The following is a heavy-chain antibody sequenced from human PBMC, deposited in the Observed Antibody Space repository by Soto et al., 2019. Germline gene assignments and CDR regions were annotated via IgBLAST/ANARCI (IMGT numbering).Heavy chain of an antibody. CDR2: ISYSGST. D-gene: IGHD3-22*01. V-gene: IGHV4-30-4*01. CDR1: GDSISSGDYY. J-gene: IGHJ4*02. Sequence: PSETLSLTCTVSGDSISSGDYYWSWIRQPPGKGLEWIGYISYSGSTYYNPSLKSRLTISVDTSKNQFSLKLTSVTAADTAVYYCAREALGLYYYDTGQLYRFDYWGQGTLVTVSS. CDR3: AREALGLYYYDTGQLYRFDY.